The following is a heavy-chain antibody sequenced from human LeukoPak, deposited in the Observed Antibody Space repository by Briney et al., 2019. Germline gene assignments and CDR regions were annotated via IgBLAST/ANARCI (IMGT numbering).Heavy chain of an antibody. Sequence: GGSLRLSCAASGFTFSSYAMHWVRQAPGKGLEWVALISYDGNNKYYANSVKGRFTISRDNAKNSLYLQMNSLRAEDTALYYCARDMEPDAFDIWGQGTMVTVSS. J-gene: IGHJ3*02. D-gene: IGHD1-1*01. V-gene: IGHV3-30*04. CDR3: ARDMEPDAFDI. CDR1: GFTFSSYA. CDR2: ISYDGNNK.